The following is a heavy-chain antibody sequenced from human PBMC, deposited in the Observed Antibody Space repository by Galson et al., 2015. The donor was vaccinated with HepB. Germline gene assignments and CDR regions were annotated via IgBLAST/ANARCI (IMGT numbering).Heavy chain of an antibody. CDR2: VSASGGGA. CDR3: AKPPWTVFGVVSRKSYYFDH. CDR1: GFTFSSYA. J-gene: IGHJ4*02. V-gene: IGHV3-23*01. D-gene: IGHD3-3*01. Sequence: SLRLSCAASGFTFSSYAMHWVRQAPGKGLEWVSSVSASGGGAHYADSVKGRFAVSRDNSKNILYLQMNSLRAEDTAVYYCAKPPWTVFGVVSRKSYYFDHWGRGTLVTVSS.